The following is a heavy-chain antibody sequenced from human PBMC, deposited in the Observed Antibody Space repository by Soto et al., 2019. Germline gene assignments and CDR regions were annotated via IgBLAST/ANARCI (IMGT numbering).Heavy chain of an antibody. J-gene: IGHJ6*02. CDR1: GFTFSSYG. CDR3: AKEGGYYGSGSYSVGENYYGMDV. V-gene: IGHV3-30*18. CDR2: ISYDGSNK. D-gene: IGHD3-10*01. Sequence: QVQLVESGGGVVQPGRSLRLSCAASGFTFSSYGMHWVRQAPGKGLEWVAVISYDGSNKYYADSVKGRFTISRDNSKNTLYLQMNSLRAEATVVYYCAKEGGYYGSGSYSVGENYYGMDVWGQGTTVTVSS.